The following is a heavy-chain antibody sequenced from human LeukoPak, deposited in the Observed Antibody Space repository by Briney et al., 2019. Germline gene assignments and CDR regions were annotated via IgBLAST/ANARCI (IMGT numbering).Heavy chain of an antibody. CDR3: AKVGVSGEVPGHWFDP. CDR2: ISSSSSTI. V-gene: IGHV3-48*01. J-gene: IGHJ5*02. CDR1: GFTFSSYS. D-gene: IGHD5/OR15-5a*01. Sequence: GGSLRLSCAASGFTFSSYSMNWVRQAPGKGLEWVSYISSSSSTIYYADSVTGRFTISRDNSKNTVYLQMNSLRAEDTAIYFCAKVGVSGEVPGHWFDPWGQGTLVTVSS.